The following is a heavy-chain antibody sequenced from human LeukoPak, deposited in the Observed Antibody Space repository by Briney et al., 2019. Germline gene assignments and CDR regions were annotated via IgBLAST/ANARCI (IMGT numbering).Heavy chain of an antibody. D-gene: IGHD3-22*01. CDR1: GGSISSSSYY. CDR2: IYYSGST. CDR3: ESNYYDSSGYLHDY. J-gene: IGHJ4*02. V-gene: IGHV4-39*01. Sequence: SETLSLTCTVSGGSISSSSYYWGWIRQPPGKGLVWIGSIYYSGSTNYNPSLKSRVTISVDTSKTQFSLKLSSVTAGDTAVYYCESNYYDSSGYLHDYWGQGTLVTVSS.